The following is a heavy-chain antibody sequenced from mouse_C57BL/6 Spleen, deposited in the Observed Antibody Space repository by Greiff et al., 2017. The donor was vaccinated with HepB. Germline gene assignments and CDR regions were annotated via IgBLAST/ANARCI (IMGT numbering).Heavy chain of an antibody. CDR1: GYTFTSYG. V-gene: IGHV1-81*01. CDR2: IYPRSGNT. CDR3: AIYGSSYYAMDY. J-gene: IGHJ4*01. Sequence: VQLQESGAELARPGASVKLSCKASGYTFTSYGISWVKQRTGQGLEWIGEIYPRSGNTYYNEKFKGKATLTADKSSSTAYMELRSLTSEDSAVYFCAIYGSSYYAMDYWGQGTSVTVSS. D-gene: IGHD1-1*01.